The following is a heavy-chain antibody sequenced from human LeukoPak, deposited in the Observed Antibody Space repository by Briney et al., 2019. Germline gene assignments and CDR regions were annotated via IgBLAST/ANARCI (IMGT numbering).Heavy chain of an antibody. Sequence: SETLSLTCTVSGGSISSYYWSWIRQPAGKGLEWIGRIYTSGSTNYNPSLKSRVTMSVDTSKNQFSLKLSSVTAADTAVHYCARLRAVAGYFDYWGQGTLVTVSS. J-gene: IGHJ4*02. CDR2: IYTSGST. CDR3: ARLRAVAGYFDY. V-gene: IGHV4-4*07. CDR1: GGSISSYY. D-gene: IGHD6-19*01.